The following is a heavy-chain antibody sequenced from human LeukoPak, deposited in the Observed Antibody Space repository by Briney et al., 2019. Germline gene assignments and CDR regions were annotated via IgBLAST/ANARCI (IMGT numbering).Heavy chain of an antibody. Sequence: PSETLSLTCTVSGGSISSHYWSWIRQPPGKGLEWIGYIYYSGSTNYNPSLKSRVTISVDTSKNQFSLKLSSVTAADTAVYYCARGTSGKYSYFDYWGQGTLVTVSS. V-gene: IGHV4-59*11. D-gene: IGHD6-6*01. J-gene: IGHJ4*02. CDR1: GGSISSHY. CDR3: ARGTSGKYSYFDY. CDR2: IYYSGST.